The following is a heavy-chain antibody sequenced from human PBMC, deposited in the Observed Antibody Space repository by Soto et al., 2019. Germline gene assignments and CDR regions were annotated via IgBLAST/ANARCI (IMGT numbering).Heavy chain of an antibody. J-gene: IGHJ4*02. CDR1: GGSISSYY. CDR2: IYYSGST. Sequence: PSETLSLTCTVSGGSISSYYWSWIRQPPGKGLEWIGYIYYSGSTNYNPSLKSRVTISVDTSKNQFSLKLSSVTAADTAVYYCARASGLGIVVHFDYWGQGTLVTVSS. CDR3: ARASGLGIVVHFDY. D-gene: IGHD7-27*01. V-gene: IGHV4-59*01.